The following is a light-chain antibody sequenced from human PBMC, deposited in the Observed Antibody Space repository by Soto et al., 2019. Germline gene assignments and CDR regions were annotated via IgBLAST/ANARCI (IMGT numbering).Light chain of an antibody. Sequence: EIVLTQSPATLSAFPGDRVTLSCRASQALNTRLAWYQHKPGPAPRLLIYLTSNRAAGVPARFSAWGSETDFTLTISDVEPEDFAVYYCHQSQSWPRTFGQGTKVDIK. CDR3: HQSQSWPRT. CDR2: LTS. CDR1: QALNTR. J-gene: IGKJ1*01. V-gene: IGKV3-11*01.